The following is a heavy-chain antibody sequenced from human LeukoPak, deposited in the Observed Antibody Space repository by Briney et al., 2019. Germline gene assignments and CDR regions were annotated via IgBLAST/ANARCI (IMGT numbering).Heavy chain of an antibody. CDR1: GGSISSGDYY. CDR2: IYYSGST. J-gene: IGHJ3*02. V-gene: IGHV4-30-4*08. D-gene: IGHD1-26*01. CDR3: ARTRWEGDAFDI. Sequence: SQTLSLTCTVSGGSISSGDYYWSRIRQPPGKGLEWIGYIYYSGSTYYNPSLKSRVTISVDTSKNQFSLKLSSVTAADTAVYYCARTRWEGDAFDIWGQGTMVTVSS.